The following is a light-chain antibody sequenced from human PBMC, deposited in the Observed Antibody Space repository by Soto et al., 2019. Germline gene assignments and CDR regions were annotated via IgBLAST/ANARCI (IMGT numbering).Light chain of an antibody. V-gene: IGLV1-44*01. CDR1: SSNIGNNT. Sequence: QSVLTQPPSASGTPGQRVTISCSGSSSNIGNNTVNWYQQLPGTAPKLLIYNNSQRPSGVPNRFSGSKSGTSASLAISGLQAEDEADYYCASWDDSLNGDVFGTGTKVTVL. CDR3: ASWDDSLNGDV. J-gene: IGLJ1*01. CDR2: NNS.